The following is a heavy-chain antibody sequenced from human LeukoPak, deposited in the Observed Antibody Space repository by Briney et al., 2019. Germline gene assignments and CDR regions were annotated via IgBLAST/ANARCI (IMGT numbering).Heavy chain of an antibody. J-gene: IGHJ6*03. CDR1: GGSISSSSYY. D-gene: IGHD3-22*01. CDR2: IYYSGST. V-gene: IGHV4-39*01. CDR3: ARASMIVAGRPGYYYYYMDV. Sequence: SETLSLTCTVSGGSISSSSYYWGWIRQPPGKGLEWIGSIYYSGSTYYNPSLKSRVTISVDTSKNQFSLKLSSVTAADTAVYYCARASMIVAGRPGYYYYYMDVWGKGTTVTVSS.